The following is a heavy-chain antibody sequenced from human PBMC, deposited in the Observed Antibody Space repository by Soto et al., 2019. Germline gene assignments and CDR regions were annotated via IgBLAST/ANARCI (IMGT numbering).Heavy chain of an antibody. CDR3: ARCDSGYDYLPLPCGMDV. J-gene: IGHJ6*02. CDR2: IDPSDSYT. V-gene: IGHV5-10-1*01. CDR1: GYSFTSYW. Sequence: PGESLKISCKGSGYSFTSYWISWVRQMPGKGLEWMGRIDPSDSYTNYSPSFQGHVTISADKSISTAYLQWSSLKASDTAMYYCARCDSGYDYLPLPCGMDVWGQGTTVTVSS. D-gene: IGHD5-12*01.